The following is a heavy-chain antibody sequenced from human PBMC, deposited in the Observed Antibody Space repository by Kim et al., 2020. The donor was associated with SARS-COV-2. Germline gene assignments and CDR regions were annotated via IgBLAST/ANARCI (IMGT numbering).Heavy chain of an antibody. D-gene: IGHD4-17*01. Sequence: SETLSLTCTVSGGSISGYYWSWIRQPAVKGLEWIGRLYTSGSTNYNPSLKGRVTMSVDTSKNQLSLSLSSVTAADTAVYYCARGRENGDYPHDAFDIWGQGTMVTVSS. CDR3: ARGRENGDYPHDAFDI. J-gene: IGHJ3*02. CDR2: LYTSGST. CDR1: GGSISGYY. V-gene: IGHV4-4*07.